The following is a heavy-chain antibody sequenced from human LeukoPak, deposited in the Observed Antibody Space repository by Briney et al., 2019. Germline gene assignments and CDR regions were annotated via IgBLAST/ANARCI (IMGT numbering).Heavy chain of an antibody. J-gene: IGHJ4*02. V-gene: IGHV1-8*01. CDR3: ATDLKYYYDSSGYHPFGY. Sequence: ASVKVSCKASGYTFTSYDINWVRQATGQGLEWMGWMNPNSGNTGYAQKFQGRVTMTEDTSTDTAYMELSSLRSEDTAVYYCATDLKYYYDSSGYHPFGYWGQGTLVTVSS. CDR2: MNPNSGNT. D-gene: IGHD3-22*01. CDR1: GYTFTSYD.